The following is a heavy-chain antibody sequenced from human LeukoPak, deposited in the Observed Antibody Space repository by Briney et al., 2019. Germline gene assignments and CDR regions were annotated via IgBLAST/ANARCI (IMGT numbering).Heavy chain of an antibody. CDR1: GYTFTGYY. D-gene: IGHD6-19*01. CDR3: ARARDDQQWLVEFAFDI. V-gene: IGHV1-2*02. CDR2: INHNSGGT. Sequence: ASVKVSCKASGYTFTGYYMHWVRQAPGQGLEWMGWINHNSGGTNYAQKFQGRVTMTRDTSIRTAYMELSRRRSDDTAVYYCARARDDQQWLVEFAFDIWGQGTMVTVSS. J-gene: IGHJ3*02.